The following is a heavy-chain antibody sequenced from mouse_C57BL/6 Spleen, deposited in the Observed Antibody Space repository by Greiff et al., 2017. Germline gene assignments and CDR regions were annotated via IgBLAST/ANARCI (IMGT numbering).Heavy chain of an antibody. CDR1: GYAFSSSW. CDR2: IYPGDGDT. V-gene: IGHV1-82*01. Sequence: VKLVESGPELVKPGASVKISCKASGYAFSSSWMNWVKQRPGKGLEWIGRIYPGDGDTNYNGKFKGKATLTADKSSSTAYMQLSSLTSEDSAVYFCAVYYDYSYWYFDVWGTGTTVTVSS. J-gene: IGHJ1*03. D-gene: IGHD2-4*01. CDR3: AVYYDYSYWYFDV.